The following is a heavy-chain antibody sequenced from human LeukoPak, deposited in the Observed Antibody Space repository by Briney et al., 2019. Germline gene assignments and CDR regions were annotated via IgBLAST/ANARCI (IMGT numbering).Heavy chain of an antibody. CDR3: ARGVGGHHYDSSGLSHTFDY. J-gene: IGHJ4*02. Sequence: PSETLSLTCAVYGGSFSGYYWSWIRQSPGKGLEWIGEINHSGSTNYNPSLKSRVTISVDTSKNQFSLKLSSVTAADTAVYYCARGVGGHHYDSSGLSHTFDYWGQGTLVTVSS. CDR1: GGSFSGYY. V-gene: IGHV4-34*01. D-gene: IGHD3-22*01. CDR2: INHSGST.